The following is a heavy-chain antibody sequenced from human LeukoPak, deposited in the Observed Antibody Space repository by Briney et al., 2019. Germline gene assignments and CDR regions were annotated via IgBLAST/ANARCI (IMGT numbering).Heavy chain of an antibody. Sequence: GGSLRLSCAASGFTFNEFWMHWARQAPGKGLMWVSRIHKDGLHTWYADSMKGRFTISRDNAENTVYLQLNSLRVEDTAVYYCARESEAAGTYYLDHWGQGNLVTVSS. CDR1: GFTFNEFW. D-gene: IGHD6-25*01. CDR2: IHKDGLHT. V-gene: IGHV3-74*01. J-gene: IGHJ4*02. CDR3: ARESEAAGTYYLDH.